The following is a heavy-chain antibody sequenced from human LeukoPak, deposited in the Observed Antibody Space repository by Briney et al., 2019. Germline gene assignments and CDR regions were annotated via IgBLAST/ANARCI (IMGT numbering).Heavy chain of an antibody. CDR3: ASAYDISGYYYYMDV. J-gene: IGHJ6*03. D-gene: IGHD3-22*01. CDR2: IYHSGST. CDR1: GHSISSGYY. V-gene: IGHV4-38-2*01. Sequence: SETLSLTCAVSGHSISSGYYWVWIRQPPGRGLEWIGSIYHSGSTYYNTPLNSRVSISLDTSKNQFSLRLSSATAADTALYYCASAYDISGYYYYMDVWGKGTTVTVSS.